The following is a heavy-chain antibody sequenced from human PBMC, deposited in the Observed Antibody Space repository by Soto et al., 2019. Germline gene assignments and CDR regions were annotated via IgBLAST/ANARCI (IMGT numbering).Heavy chain of an antibody. Sequence: PGGSLRLSCAVSGYRFADHWMHWVGQVPGKGLQWVSRMNRDGSEINYADSVKGRFTVSRDNARSTLHLQMSSLRAEDTAVYYCATAEVDYWGPGALVTVSS. J-gene: IGHJ4*02. V-gene: IGHV3-74*01. CDR2: MNRDGSEI. CDR1: GYRFADHW. CDR3: ATAEVDY.